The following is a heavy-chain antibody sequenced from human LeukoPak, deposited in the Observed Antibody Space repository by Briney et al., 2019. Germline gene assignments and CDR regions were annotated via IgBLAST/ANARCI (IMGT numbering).Heavy chain of an antibody. CDR3: ARDRYYYDSSGYYEYFQH. J-gene: IGHJ1*01. CDR1: GFTFSSYA. CDR2: IYSGGST. D-gene: IGHD3-22*01. Sequence: GGSLRLSCAASGFTFSSYAMSWVRQAPGKGLEWVSVIYSGGSTYYADSVKGRFTISRDNSKNTLYLQMNSLRAEDTAVYYCARDRYYYDSSGYYEYFQHWGQGTLVTVSS. V-gene: IGHV3-53*01.